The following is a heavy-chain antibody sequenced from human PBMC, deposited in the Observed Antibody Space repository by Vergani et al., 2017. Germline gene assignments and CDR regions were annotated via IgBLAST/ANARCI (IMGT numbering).Heavy chain of an antibody. D-gene: IGHD6-13*01. V-gene: IGHV3-7*03. CDR1: GFTFSNYW. Sequence: EVQLLESGGNLIQPGGSLRLSCGASGFTFSNYWMSWVRQAPGKGLEWVANIKEDGSETFYVDSVMGRFTISRDNAKNSLYLQMNSLRAEDTAVYYCAKDFYSSSWYRRSYGMDVWGQGTTVTVSS. CDR2: IKEDGSET. CDR3: AKDFYSSSWYRRSYGMDV. J-gene: IGHJ6*02.